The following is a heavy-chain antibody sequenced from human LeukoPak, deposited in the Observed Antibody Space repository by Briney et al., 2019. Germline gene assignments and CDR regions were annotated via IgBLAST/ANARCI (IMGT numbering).Heavy chain of an antibody. CDR2: ISDYNGNT. D-gene: IGHD3-10*01. Sequence: HRASVKVSREASRYTPTSYIICRVRHGPGQRREWMGWISDYNGNTNYGQKFQGRVTMTTDTSTSTAYMELRSLRSDDTAVYYGARDFGGQAGPFGFDYWGQGTLVTVSS. J-gene: IGHJ4*01. CDR3: ARDFGGQAGPFGFDY. CDR1: RYTPTSYI. V-gene: IGHV1-18*01.